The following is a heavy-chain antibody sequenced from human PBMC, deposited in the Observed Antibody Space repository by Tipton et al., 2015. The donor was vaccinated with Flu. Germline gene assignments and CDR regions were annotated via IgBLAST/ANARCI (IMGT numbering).Heavy chain of an antibody. CDR3: AREGPMVQGIITTTGFDS. D-gene: IGHD3-10*01. Sequence: SLGLSCAASGFTFSSYDMHWVRQAPGKGLEYVSSISTNGGGTYYADSVKGRFIISRDNSKNTLYLQMGSLRAEDMAVYYCAREGPMVQGIITTTGFDSWGQGTLVTVSS. V-gene: IGHV3-64*02. CDR2: ISTNGGGT. J-gene: IGHJ4*02. CDR1: GFTFSSYD.